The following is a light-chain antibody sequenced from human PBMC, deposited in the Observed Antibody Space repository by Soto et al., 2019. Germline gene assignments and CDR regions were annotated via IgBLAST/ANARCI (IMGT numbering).Light chain of an antibody. J-gene: IGKJ1*01. V-gene: IGKV3-20*01. Sequence: EIVLTQSPGTLSLSPGERATLSCRASQSVNTYLGWYQQRPGQAPILLIYDASSRATGITDRLSGSGSGTDFTLTIGRLEPEDFAVYYCHQYGISPPRTFGQGTKVDI. CDR3: HQYGISPPRT. CDR1: QSVNTY. CDR2: DAS.